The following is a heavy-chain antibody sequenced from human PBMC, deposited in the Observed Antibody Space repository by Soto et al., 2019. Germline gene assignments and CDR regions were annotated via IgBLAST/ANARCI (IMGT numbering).Heavy chain of an antibody. Sequence: QVQLQESGPGLVKPSQTLSLTCTVSGDSSMRDSYYGNGIGQHPGKGQEWIGYIYYSGTTAYNPSLKSRVTISPDTSKNQFSLNLSSVTAADTAVYYRARGFVSGKFSAFESWGQGNQVTVS. CDR2: IYYSGTT. CDR1: GDSSMRDSYY. D-gene: IGHD1-26*01. V-gene: IGHV4-31*03. J-gene: IGHJ4*02. CDR3: ARGFVSGKFSAFES.